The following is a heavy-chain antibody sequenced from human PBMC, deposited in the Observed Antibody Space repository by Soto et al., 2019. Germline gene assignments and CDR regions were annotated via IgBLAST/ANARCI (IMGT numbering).Heavy chain of an antibody. V-gene: IGHV4-4*07. Sequence: SETLSLTCSVSGGSMRSYYWNWLRQPAGKGLEWIGRIYSRGDTNYNPSVKSRVTMSVDTSKNEFSLRLNSVTAADTAVYYCVCIGEHVYYGMDVWGQGTTVTLS. CDR1: GGSMRSYY. D-gene: IGHD2-21*01. CDR3: VCIGEHVYYGMDV. CDR2: IYSRGDT. J-gene: IGHJ6*02.